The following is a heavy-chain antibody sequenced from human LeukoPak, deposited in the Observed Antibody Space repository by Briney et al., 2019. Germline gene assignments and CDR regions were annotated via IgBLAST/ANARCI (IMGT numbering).Heavy chain of an antibody. J-gene: IGHJ6*02. CDR3: ARGYTYSLTRGYHYGMDV. V-gene: IGHV3-21*01. CDR2: ITSSSKSV. D-gene: IGHD5-18*01. Sequence: GGSLRLSCAASGFTFNSYSMHWVRQAPGKGLEWVLSITSSSKSVYYAGSVRGRFTISRDNAKNSLYLQMNSLRAEDTAVYYCARGYTYSLTRGYHYGMDVWGQGTTVTVSS. CDR1: GFTFNSYS.